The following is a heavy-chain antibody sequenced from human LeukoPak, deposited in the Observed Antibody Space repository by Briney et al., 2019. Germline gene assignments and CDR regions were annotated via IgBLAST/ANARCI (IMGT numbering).Heavy chain of an antibody. CDR3: AKDLNYDFWSGLGN. J-gene: IGHJ4*02. D-gene: IGHD3-3*01. CDR1: GFPFSSYG. Sequence: HPGRSLRLSCAASGFPFSSYGMHWVRQAPGKGLEWVAVISYDGTNKYYADSVKGRFTISRDNSKNTLYLQMNSLRAEDTAVYYCAKDLNYDFWSGLGNWGQGTLVTVSS. CDR2: ISYDGTNK. V-gene: IGHV3-30*18.